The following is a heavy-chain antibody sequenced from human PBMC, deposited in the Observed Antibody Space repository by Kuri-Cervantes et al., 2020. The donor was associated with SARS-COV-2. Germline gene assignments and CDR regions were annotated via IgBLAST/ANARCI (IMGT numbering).Heavy chain of an antibody. D-gene: IGHD2-2*01. CDR2: INPNSGGT. J-gene: IGHJ4*02. CDR3: ARVGCSSTSCYRAIDY. CDR1: GYTFTGYY. Sequence: ASVKVSCKASGYTFTGYYMHWVRQAPGQGLEWMGWINPNSGGTNYAQKFQGRVTMTRDTSISTAYMELSRLRPDDTAVYYCARVGCSSTSCYRAIDYWGQGTLVTVSS. V-gene: IGHV1-2*02.